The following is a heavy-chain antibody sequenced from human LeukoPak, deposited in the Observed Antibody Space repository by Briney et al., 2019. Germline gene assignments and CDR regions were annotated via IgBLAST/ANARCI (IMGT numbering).Heavy chain of an antibody. CDR2: INPSGGSV. V-gene: IGHV1-46*01. Sequence: ASVKVSCQASGGTFSSYAISWVRQAPGQGLEWMGIINPSGGSVSYAQKFQGRVTMTRDTSTSTVYMDLSSLRSEDTAVYYCATDDILTGSSEFDYWGQGTLVTVSS. J-gene: IGHJ4*02. D-gene: IGHD3-9*01. CDR3: ATDDILTGSSEFDY. CDR1: GGTFSSYA.